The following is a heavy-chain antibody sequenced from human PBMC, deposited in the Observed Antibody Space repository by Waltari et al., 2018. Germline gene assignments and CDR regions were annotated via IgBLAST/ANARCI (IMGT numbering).Heavy chain of an antibody. J-gene: IGHJ4*02. V-gene: IGHV6-1*01. D-gene: IGHD2-21*02. Sequence: QLHQSGPGLVKPSHTLSLTCASSGDRVSSNNASWYWIRETPSRVLEWMGRTFYRSKWYNDYAVYVRSRITINPDKSKNQFSLQLNSVTPEDTAVYYCAREGVVGTAFAFWGQGTLVTVSS. CDR3: AREGVVGTAFAF. CDR1: GDRVSSNNAS. CDR2: TFYRSKWYN.